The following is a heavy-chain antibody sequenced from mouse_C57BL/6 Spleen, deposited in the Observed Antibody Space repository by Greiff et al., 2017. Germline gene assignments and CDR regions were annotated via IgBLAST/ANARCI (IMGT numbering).Heavy chain of an antibody. J-gene: IGHJ3*01. CDR1: GYAFSSSW. CDR3: ARRRGLRPFAY. Sequence: QVQLQQSGPELVKPGASVKISCKASGYAFSSSWMNWVKQRPGKGLEWIGRIYPGDGDTNYNGKFKGKATLTADKSSSTAYMQLSSLTSEDSAVYFCARRRGLRPFAYGGQGTLPTVSP. D-gene: IGHD3-1*01. CDR2: IYPGDGDT. V-gene: IGHV1-82*01.